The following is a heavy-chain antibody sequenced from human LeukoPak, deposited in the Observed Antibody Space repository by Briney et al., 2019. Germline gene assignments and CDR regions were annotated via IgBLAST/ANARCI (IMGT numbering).Heavy chain of an antibody. CDR1: GYTFTSYG. Sequence: GATVKVSCKASGYTFTSYGISWVRQAPGQGLEWMGWISAYNGNTNYAQKLQGRVTMTTDTSTSTAYMELRSLRSDDTAVYYCAGDTGYSSGWYYDYWGQGTLVTVSS. V-gene: IGHV1-18*01. CDR3: AGDTGYSSGWYYDY. CDR2: ISAYNGNT. J-gene: IGHJ4*02. D-gene: IGHD6-19*01.